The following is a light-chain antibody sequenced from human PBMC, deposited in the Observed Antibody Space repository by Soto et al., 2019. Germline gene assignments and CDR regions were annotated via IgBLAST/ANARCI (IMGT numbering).Light chain of an antibody. V-gene: IGLV1-40*01. Sequence: QSVLTQPPSVSGAPGQRVTISCTGSSSNIGAGYDVYWYQQLPGTAPKLHIYGNSNRPSGVPDRFSGSKSGTSASLAITGLQAEDEADYYCQSYDSSHVVFGGGTKVTVL. CDR3: QSYDSSHVV. CDR2: GNS. J-gene: IGLJ2*01. CDR1: SSNIGAGYD.